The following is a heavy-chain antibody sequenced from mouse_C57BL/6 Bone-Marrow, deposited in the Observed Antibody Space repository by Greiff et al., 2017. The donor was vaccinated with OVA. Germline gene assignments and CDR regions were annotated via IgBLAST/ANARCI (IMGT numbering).Heavy chain of an antibody. J-gene: IGHJ2*01. V-gene: IGHV5-6*02. CDR2: ISSGGSYT. CDR1: GFTFSSYG. D-gene: IGHD1-1*01. CDR3: ARHPPYYGSSSDY. Sequence: DVKLVESGGDLVKPGGSLKLSCAASGFTFSSYGMSWVRQTPDKRLEWVATISSGGSYTYYPDSVKGRFTISRDNAKNTLYLQMSSLKSEDTAMYYCARHPPYYGSSSDYWGQGTTLTVSS.